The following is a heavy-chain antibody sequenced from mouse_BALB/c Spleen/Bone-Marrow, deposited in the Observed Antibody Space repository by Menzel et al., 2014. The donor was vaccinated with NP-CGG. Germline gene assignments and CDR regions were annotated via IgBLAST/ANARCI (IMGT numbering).Heavy chain of an antibody. V-gene: IGHV1-26*01. J-gene: IGHJ2*01. CDR3: ARADYYFDY. CDR2: INPYNGGT. CDR1: GLSFTGYT. Sequence: VQIQPSRPELVKPGASMKISFMDSGLSFTGYTMNLAKQSHGKNPEWIGLINPYNGGTSYNLKFKGKATLTVDKSFSTAYMELLSLTSEDSAVYYCARADYYFDYWGQGTTLTVSS.